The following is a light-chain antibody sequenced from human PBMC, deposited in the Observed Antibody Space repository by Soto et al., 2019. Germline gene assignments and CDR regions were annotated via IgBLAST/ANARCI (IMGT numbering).Light chain of an antibody. CDR2: EVS. CDR3: TSYAGSNIWV. Sequence: QSVLTQPPSASGSPGQSVTISCTGTSSDVGAYKYVSWYQQYPGKAPKLMIYEVSKRPSGVPDRFSGSKSGKTASLTVSGLQPEDEAAYHCTSYAGSNIWVFGGGTKVTVL. V-gene: IGLV2-8*01. J-gene: IGLJ3*02. CDR1: SSDVGAYKY.